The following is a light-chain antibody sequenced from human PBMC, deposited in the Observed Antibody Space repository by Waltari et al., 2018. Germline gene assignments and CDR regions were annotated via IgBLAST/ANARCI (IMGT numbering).Light chain of an antibody. CDR1: LSGNTH. CDR2: GAS. CDR3: QQYNACPPALP. Sequence: ELVMTQSPVTLSVSPGERATLSCRNNLSGNTHLAWHPQKPGQAPRLLIQGASSRATGIPARFSCIGSGTEFTLTIPSLQSEDFALYYSQQYNACPPALPVGGGRKVDIK. V-gene: IGKV3-15*01. J-gene: IGKJ4*01.